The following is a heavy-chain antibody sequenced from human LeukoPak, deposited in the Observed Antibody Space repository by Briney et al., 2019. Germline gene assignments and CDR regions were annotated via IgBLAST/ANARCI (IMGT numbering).Heavy chain of an antibody. Sequence: QAGGSLRLSCAASGFTFSSYAMHWVRQAPGKGLEWVAVIWYDGSNKYYADSVKGRFTISRDNSKNTLYLQMNSLRAEDTAVYYCARCFTYGDYFGYWGQGTLVTVSS. V-gene: IGHV3-33*08. CDR2: IWYDGSNK. D-gene: IGHD4-17*01. CDR1: GFTFSSYA. CDR3: ARCFTYGDYFGY. J-gene: IGHJ4*02.